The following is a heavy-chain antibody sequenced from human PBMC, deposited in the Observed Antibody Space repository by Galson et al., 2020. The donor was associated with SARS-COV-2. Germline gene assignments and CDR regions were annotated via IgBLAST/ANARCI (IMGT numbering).Heavy chain of an antibody. CDR3: SHSAPSSWTSFGVVIVKYYFDY. J-gene: IGHJ4*02. CDR1: GFSLTTSGVE. D-gene: IGHD3-3*01. Sequence: ESGPTLLKPTQTLTLTCTYSGFSLTTSGVEVGWISQPPRKALEWPAFIYWYDDKRNSPSLKSRLTITKDTSKNQVVLTMTNMDPVDTATYFCSHSAPSSWTSFGVVIVKYYFDYWGQGTLVTVSS. V-gene: IGHV2-5*01. CDR2: IYWYDDK.